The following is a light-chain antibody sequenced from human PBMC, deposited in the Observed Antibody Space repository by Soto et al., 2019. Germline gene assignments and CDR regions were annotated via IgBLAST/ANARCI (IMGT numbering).Light chain of an antibody. Sequence: DIQMTQSPSSLSASVGDRVTSTCRASQDIRNYLAWYQQKPGKVPELLIYAASTFHSGVPSRFSGSGYGIYFTLTITNLQPEDVANYYCQEYDVVPLTFGGGTKVDIK. V-gene: IGKV1-27*01. CDR1: QDIRNY. CDR3: QEYDVVPLT. J-gene: IGKJ4*01. CDR2: AAS.